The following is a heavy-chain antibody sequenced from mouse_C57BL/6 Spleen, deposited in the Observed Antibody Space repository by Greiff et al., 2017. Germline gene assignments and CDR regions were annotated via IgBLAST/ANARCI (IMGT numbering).Heavy chain of an antibody. CDR1: GYPFTDYY. Sequence: VQLQQSGPELVQPGASVKISCKASGYPFTDYYMNWVKQSHGKSLEWIGDINPNNGGTSYNQKFKGKATLTVDKSSSTAYMELRSLTSEYSAVYYCARKVAMDYWGQGTSVTVSS. J-gene: IGHJ4*01. CDR2: INPNNGGT. CDR3: ARKVAMDY. V-gene: IGHV1-26*01.